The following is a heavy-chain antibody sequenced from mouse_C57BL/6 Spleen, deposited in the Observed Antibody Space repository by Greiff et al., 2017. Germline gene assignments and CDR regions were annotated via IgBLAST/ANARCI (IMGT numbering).Heavy chain of an antibody. Sequence: QVHVKQSGAELARPGASVKMSCKASGYTFTSYTMHWVKQRPGQGLEWIGYINPSSGYTKYNQKFKDKATLTADKSSSTAYMQLSSLTSEDSAVYYCAREMGSSPYYFDYWGQGTTLTVSS. V-gene: IGHV1-4*01. CDR3: AREMGSSPYYFDY. D-gene: IGHD1-1*01. CDR1: GYTFTSYT. CDR2: INPSSGYT. J-gene: IGHJ2*01.